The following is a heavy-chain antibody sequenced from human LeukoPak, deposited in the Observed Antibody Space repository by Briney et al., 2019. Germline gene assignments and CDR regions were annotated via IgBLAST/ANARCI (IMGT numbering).Heavy chain of an antibody. CDR1: GGTFSSYA. D-gene: IGHD3-22*01. J-gene: IGHJ4*02. Sequence: SVKVSCKASGGTFSSYAISWVRQAPGQGLEWMGGIIPIFGTANYAQKFQGRVTITADESTSTAYMELNSLRAEDTAVYYCARDFYRIVVVPHYFDYWGQGTLVTVSS. CDR3: ARDFYRIVVVPHYFDY. CDR2: IIPIFGTA. V-gene: IGHV1-69*13.